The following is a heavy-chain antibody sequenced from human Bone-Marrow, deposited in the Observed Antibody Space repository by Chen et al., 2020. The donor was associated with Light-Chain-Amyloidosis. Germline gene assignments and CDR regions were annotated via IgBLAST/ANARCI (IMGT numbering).Heavy chain of an antibody. CDR1: GGSISITSYY. CDR2: MSYSGST. V-gene: IGHV4-39*01. CDR3: ARMFGFCSGGSCYSAYFDY. J-gene: IGHJ4*02. D-gene: IGHD2-15*01. Sequence: QLQLQESGPGLVRPSETLSLTCTVSGGSISITSYYWVWIRQPPGKGLEWIGSMSYSGSTYYSPSLKSRVTISVDTPKNQFSLRLNSVTAADTALYYCARMFGFCSGGSCYSAYFDYWGQGALVTVSS.